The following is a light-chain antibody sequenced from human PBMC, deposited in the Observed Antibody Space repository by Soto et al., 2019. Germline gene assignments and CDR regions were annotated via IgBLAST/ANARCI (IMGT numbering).Light chain of an antibody. CDR1: SSDAGGYNY. CDR3: SSYAGSIL. V-gene: IGLV2-8*01. J-gene: IGLJ1*01. Sequence: QSALTQPPSASGSPGQSVTISCTGTSSDAGGYNYVSWYQQHPGKAPKLMIYEVSKRPSGVPDRFSGSKSGNTASLTVSGLQAEDEADYYCSSYAGSILFGTGTKVTVL. CDR2: EVS.